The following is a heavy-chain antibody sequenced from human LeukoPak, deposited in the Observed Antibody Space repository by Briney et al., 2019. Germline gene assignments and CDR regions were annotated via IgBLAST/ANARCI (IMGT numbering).Heavy chain of an antibody. V-gene: IGHV1-8*01. CDR3: ATYYYDSSGYHSFDY. Sequence: GASVKVSCKASGYTFTSCDINWVRQATGQGLEWMGWMNPNSGNTGYAQKFQGRVTMTRDTSISTAYMELSRLRSDDTAVYYCATYYYDSSGYHSFDYWGQGTLVTVSS. CDR2: MNPNSGNT. CDR1: GYTFTSCD. J-gene: IGHJ4*02. D-gene: IGHD3-22*01.